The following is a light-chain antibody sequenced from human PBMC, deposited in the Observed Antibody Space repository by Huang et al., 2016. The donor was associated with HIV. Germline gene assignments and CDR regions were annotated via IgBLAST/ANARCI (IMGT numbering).Light chain of an antibody. CDR3: QQSYFTPLT. J-gene: IGKJ4*01. Sequence: DIQMTQSPSSLSASVGDRVTITCRASQTITTYLSWYQQKPGKAPKLLIYGASSLHSGVPSRFSGRGSGTAFTLTISSLQPEDFATYYCQQSYFTPLTFGGGTRLEIK. CDR2: GAS. CDR1: QTITTY. V-gene: IGKV1-39*01.